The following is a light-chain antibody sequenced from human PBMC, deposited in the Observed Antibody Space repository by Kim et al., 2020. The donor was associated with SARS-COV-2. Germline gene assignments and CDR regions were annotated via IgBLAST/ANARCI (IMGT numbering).Light chain of an antibody. CDR1: SSNIGAGYD. CDR2: GNS. V-gene: IGLV1-40*01. Sequence: QSVLTQPPSVSGAPGQRVTISCTGSSSNIGAGYDVHWYQQLPGTAPKLLIYGNSNRPSGVPDRFSGSKSGTSASLAITGLQAEDEADYYCQSYDISLSGSWVFGRGTKLTVL. J-gene: IGLJ3*02. CDR3: QSYDISLSGSWV.